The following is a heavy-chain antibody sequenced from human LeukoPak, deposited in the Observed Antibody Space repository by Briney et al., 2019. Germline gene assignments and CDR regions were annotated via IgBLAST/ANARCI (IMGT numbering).Heavy chain of an antibody. V-gene: IGHV4-59*01. CDR2: IYYSGST. Sequence: SETLSLTCTVSGGSISSYYWSWIRQPPGEGLEWIGYIYYSGSTNYNPSLKSRVTISVDTSKNQFSLKLSSVTAADTAVYYCARSWFDPWGQGTLVTVSS. CDR3: ARSWFDP. J-gene: IGHJ5*02. CDR1: GGSISSYY.